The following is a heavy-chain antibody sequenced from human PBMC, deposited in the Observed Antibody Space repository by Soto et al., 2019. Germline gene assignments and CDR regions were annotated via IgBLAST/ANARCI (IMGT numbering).Heavy chain of an antibody. CDR3: ARDRVVAGIGEVDC. D-gene: IGHD6-19*01. CDR1: GFTFSSSA. V-gene: IGHV3-30-3*01. Sequence: QVQLVESGGGVVQPGRSQRLSCAASGFTFSSSAMHWVRQAPGKGLEWVAVISYDGSNKYYADSVKGRFTISRDNSQSTLDLQMNSLRTEDTAVYYCARDRVVAGIGEVDCWGQGTLVTVSS. J-gene: IGHJ4*02. CDR2: ISYDGSNK.